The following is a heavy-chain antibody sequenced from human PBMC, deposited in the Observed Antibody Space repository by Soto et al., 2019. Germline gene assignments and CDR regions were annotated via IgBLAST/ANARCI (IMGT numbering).Heavy chain of an antibody. CDR2: ISGSGGST. D-gene: IGHD3-10*01. CDR1: GFTFSSYA. Sequence: PGGSLRLSCAASGFTFSSYAMSWVRQAPGKGLEWVSAISGSGGSTYYADSVKGRFTISRDNSKNTLYLQMNSLRAEDTAVYYCANDIRWFDPHYYYYGMDVWGQGTTVTVSS. J-gene: IGHJ6*02. CDR3: ANDIRWFDPHYYYYGMDV. V-gene: IGHV3-23*01.